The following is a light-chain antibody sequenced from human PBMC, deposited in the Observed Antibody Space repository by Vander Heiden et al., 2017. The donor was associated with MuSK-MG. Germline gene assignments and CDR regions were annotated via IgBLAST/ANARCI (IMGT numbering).Light chain of an antibody. Sequence: DTQMTQSPSSLSASVGDRVTITCRASQSISNYLNWYQQKPGKAPKLLIYAASGLQNGVPSRFSGSGSGTDFTLTISSLQPEDSATYYCQQTDSAPRRFGQATKLEIK. CDR2: AAS. CDR1: QSISNY. V-gene: IGKV1-39*01. CDR3: QQTDSAPRR. J-gene: IGKJ2*03.